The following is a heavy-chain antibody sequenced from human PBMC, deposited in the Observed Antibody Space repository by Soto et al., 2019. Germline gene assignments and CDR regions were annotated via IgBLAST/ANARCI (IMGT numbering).Heavy chain of an antibody. D-gene: IGHD5-12*01. J-gene: IGHJ6*01. CDR1: GYTVTSYG. CDR2: ISAYNGNT. Sequence: AAVKVSGNASGYTVTSYGISWVRQAPGQGLEWMGWISAYNGNTNYAQKLQGRVTMTKDTSTSTAYMELRSLRSDDTAVYYCARGVDRVEMATIRNYYYYYGMDVWGQGTTVPVSS. V-gene: IGHV1-18*01. CDR3: ARGVDRVEMATIRNYYYYYGMDV.